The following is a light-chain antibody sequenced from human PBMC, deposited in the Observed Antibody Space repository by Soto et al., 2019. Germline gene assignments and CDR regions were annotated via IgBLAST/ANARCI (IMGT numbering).Light chain of an antibody. CDR3: QHFFSPPFP. Sequence: DIVMTQSPDSLAVSLGERATINCKSSQSLLASCNNMNCLAWYQHKPGQPPKMLILWASTRESGVPDRFSGSGSGTDFTLTISSLRAEDAAVYYCQHFFSPPFPFGQGTKLEIK. CDR1: QSLLASCNNMNC. J-gene: IGKJ2*01. CDR2: WAS. V-gene: IGKV4-1*01.